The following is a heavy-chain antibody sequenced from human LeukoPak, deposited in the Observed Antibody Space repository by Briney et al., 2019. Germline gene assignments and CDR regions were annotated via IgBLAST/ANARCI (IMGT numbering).Heavy chain of an antibody. V-gene: IGHV5-51*04. CDR3: ALYISGYWFYP. Sequence: GESLKISCQGSGYSFTSYWIGWVRQMPGKGREWMGIIYPGDSDTRYSPSFQAQVAISPDRPIRTPYLPSSSLTDSVSDIHYLALYISGYWFYPWGQRNLVTVSS. J-gene: IGHJ5*02. D-gene: IGHD3-22*01. CDR1: GYSFTSYW. CDR2: IYPGDSDT.